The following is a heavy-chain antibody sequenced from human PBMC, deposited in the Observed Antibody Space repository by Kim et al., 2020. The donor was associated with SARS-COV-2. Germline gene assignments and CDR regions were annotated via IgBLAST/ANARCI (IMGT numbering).Heavy chain of an antibody. D-gene: IGHD3-3*01. CDR2: IYYSGST. V-gene: IGHV4-39*01. Sequence: SETLSLTCTVSGGSISSSSYYWGWIRQPPGKGLEWIGSIYYSGSTYYNPSLKSRVTISVDTSKNQFSLKLSSVTAADTAVYYCASLPGYDFWSGYSTGAFDIWGQGTMVTVSS. J-gene: IGHJ3*02. CDR3: ASLPGYDFWSGYSTGAFDI. CDR1: GGSISSSSYY.